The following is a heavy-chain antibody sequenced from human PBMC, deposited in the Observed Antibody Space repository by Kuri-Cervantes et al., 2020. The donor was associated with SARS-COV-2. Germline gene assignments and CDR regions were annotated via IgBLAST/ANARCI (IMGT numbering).Heavy chain of an antibody. CDR2: IYPGDSDT. CDR3: ARPLVPADEKLVPDAFDI. J-gene: IGHJ3*02. CDR1: GYSLTSYW. D-gene: IGHD2-2*01. Sequence: GESLKISCKGSGYSLTSYWIGWVRQMPGKGLEWMGIIYPGDSDTRYSPSFQGQVTISADKYISTAYLQWSSLKASDTVMYYCARPLVPADEKLVPDAFDIWIQGTMVTVSS. V-gene: IGHV5-51*01.